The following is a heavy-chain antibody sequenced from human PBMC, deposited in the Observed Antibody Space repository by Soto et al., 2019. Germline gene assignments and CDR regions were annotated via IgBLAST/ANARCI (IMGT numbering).Heavy chain of an antibody. D-gene: IGHD3-10*01. J-gene: IGHJ6*02. V-gene: IGHV3-74*01. CDR1: GFTFSSYW. CDR3: ACATNYYGSGSPSDYYYYGMDV. CDR2: INSDGSST. Sequence: GGSLRLSSAASGFTFSSYWMHWFRQAPGKGLVWVSRINSDGSSTSYADSVKGRFTISRDNAKNTLYLQMNSLRAEDTAVYYCACATNYYGSGSPSDYYYYGMDVWGQGTTVTVSS.